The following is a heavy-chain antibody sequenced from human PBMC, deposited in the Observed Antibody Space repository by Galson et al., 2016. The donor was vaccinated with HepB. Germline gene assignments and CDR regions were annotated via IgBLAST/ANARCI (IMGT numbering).Heavy chain of an antibody. J-gene: IGHJ5*02. CDR1: GFTFGTFD. D-gene: IGHD1-1*01. Sequence: SLRLSCAASGFTFGTFDMHWVRQAPGKGLQWVAVISYHGSINFYLDSVKGRFTISRDNSQNTLYLQMRSPRPEDTAKYYCAKDLELEPLSPPWFDPWGQGTLVIVSS. CDR3: AKDLELEPLSPPWFDP. CDR2: ISYHGSIN. V-gene: IGHV3-30*18.